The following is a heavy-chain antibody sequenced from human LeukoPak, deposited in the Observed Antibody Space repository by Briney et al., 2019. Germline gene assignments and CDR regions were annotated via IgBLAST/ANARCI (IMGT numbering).Heavy chain of an antibody. CDR3: ARGRPYYDFWSGYYIYDY. J-gene: IGHJ4*02. CDR2: INHSGST. CDR1: GGSFSGYY. D-gene: IGHD3-3*01. V-gene: IGHV4-34*01. Sequence: SETLSLTCAVYGGSFSGYYWSWIRQPPGKGLEWIGEINHSGSTNYNPSLKSRVTISVDTSKNQFSLKLSSVTAADTAVYYCARGRPYYDFWSGYYIYDYWGRGTLVTVSS.